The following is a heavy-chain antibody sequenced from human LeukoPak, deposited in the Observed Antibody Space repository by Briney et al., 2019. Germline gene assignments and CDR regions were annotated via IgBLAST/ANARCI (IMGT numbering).Heavy chain of an antibody. CDR1: GYTFTSYD. Sequence: ASVKVSCTASGYTFTSYDINWVRKATGQGLEWMGWMNPNSGSTGYAHKFQGRVTMPTNTSIRTAYMELSSLRSEDTAVYYCARRPRINYYDSSGYSGDYYYYGMDVWGQGTTGTVS. J-gene: IGHJ6*02. CDR2: MNPNSGST. D-gene: IGHD3-22*01. CDR3: ARRPRINYYDSSGYSGDYYYYGMDV. V-gene: IGHV1-8*01.